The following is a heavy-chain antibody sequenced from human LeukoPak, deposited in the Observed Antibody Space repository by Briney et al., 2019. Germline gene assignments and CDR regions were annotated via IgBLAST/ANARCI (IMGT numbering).Heavy chain of an antibody. CDR1: GYSISSGYN. Sequence: SETLSLTCTVSGYSISSGYNWGWIRQPPGKGLEWIGSIYHSGSTSYNPSLKSRVTISVDTSKNQFSLKLSSVTATDTAVYYCARPSRGKLTDAFDIWGQGTRVTVSS. J-gene: IGHJ3*02. CDR3: ARPSRGKLTDAFDI. D-gene: IGHD3-16*01. CDR2: IYHSGST. V-gene: IGHV4-38-2*02.